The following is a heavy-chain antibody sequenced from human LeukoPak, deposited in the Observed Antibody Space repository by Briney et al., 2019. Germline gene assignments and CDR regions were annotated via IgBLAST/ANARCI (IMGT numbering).Heavy chain of an antibody. CDR1: GGSISSSSYY. Sequence: SETLSLTCTVSGGSISSSSYYWGWIRQPPGKGLEWIGSIYYSGSTYYNPSLKSRVTISVDTSKNQFSLKLSSVTAADTAVYYCAGGGARGITMVRGVSLLAYWGQGTLVTVSS. D-gene: IGHD3-10*01. J-gene: IGHJ4*02. V-gene: IGHV4-39*01. CDR3: AGGGARGITMVRGVSLLAY. CDR2: IYYSGST.